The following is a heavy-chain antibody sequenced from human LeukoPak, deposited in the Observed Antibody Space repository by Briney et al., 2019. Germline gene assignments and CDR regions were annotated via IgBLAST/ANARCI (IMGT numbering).Heavy chain of an antibody. Sequence: SETLSLTCTVSGGSISSSSYYWGWIRQPPGKGLEWIGSIYYSGSTYYNPSLKSRVTISVDTSKNQFSLKLSSVTAADTAVYYCARENSYGPYYFDYWGQGTLVTVSS. CDR1: GGSISSSSYY. J-gene: IGHJ4*02. CDR3: ARENSYGPYYFDY. CDR2: IYYSGST. D-gene: IGHD5-18*01. V-gene: IGHV4-39*07.